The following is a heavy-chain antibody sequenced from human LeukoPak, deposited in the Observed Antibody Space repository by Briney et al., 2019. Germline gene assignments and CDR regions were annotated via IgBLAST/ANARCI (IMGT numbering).Heavy chain of an antibody. CDR1: GYTFTGYY. D-gene: IGHD6-13*01. Sequence: GASVKVSCKASGYTFTGYYIHWVRQAPGQGLESMGRINPKTGGTDYAQKFQGRVTMTRDTSITTAYMELSRLTSDDTAIYYYAKVPPSITAAGNWLGPWGQGALVTVSS. CDR3: AKVPPSITAAGNWLGP. J-gene: IGHJ5*02. CDR2: INPKTGGT. V-gene: IGHV1-2*06.